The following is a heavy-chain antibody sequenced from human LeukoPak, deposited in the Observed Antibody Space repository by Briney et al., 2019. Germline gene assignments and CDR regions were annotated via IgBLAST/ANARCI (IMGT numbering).Heavy chain of an antibody. J-gene: IGHJ4*02. V-gene: IGHV4-34*01. CDR1: GGFFSSYY. CDR2: INHSGST. CDR3: ARDPHSGAFDY. D-gene: IGHD2-15*01. Sequence: SETLSLTCAVYGGFFSSYYWSWIRQPPGKGLEWIGEINHSGSTNYNPSLKSRVTISVDTSKNQFSLKLSSVTAADTAVYYCARDPHSGAFDYWGQGTLVTVSS.